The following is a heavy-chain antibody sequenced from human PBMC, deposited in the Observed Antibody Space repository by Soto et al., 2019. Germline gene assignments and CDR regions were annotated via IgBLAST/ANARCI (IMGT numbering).Heavy chain of an antibody. CDR3: AKHGPQYSSSLTHY. V-gene: IGHV3-23*01. CDR1: GFTFNNYA. D-gene: IGHD6-13*01. Sequence: EVQLLESGGGLVQPGESLRLSCAGSGFTFNNYAMTWVRQAPGKGPEGVSAISGGGDTTYYADSVKGRFTISRDNSKNTLYLQMNSLRAKDTAVYYCAKHGPQYSSSLTHYWGQGTLVTVSS. CDR2: ISGGGDTT. J-gene: IGHJ4*02.